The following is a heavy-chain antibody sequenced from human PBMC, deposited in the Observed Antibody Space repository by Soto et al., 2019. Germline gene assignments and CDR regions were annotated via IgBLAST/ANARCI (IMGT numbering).Heavy chain of an antibody. CDR3: ASYYGSGVDGMDV. Sequence: SETLSLTCTASGGSISSGGYYWSWIRQHPGKGLEWIGYIYYSGSTYYNPSLKSRVTISVDTSKNQFSLKLSSVTAADTAVYYCASYYGSGVDGMDVWGQGTTVTVSS. CDR1: GGSISSGGYY. D-gene: IGHD3-10*01. J-gene: IGHJ6*02. V-gene: IGHV4-31*03. CDR2: IYYSGST.